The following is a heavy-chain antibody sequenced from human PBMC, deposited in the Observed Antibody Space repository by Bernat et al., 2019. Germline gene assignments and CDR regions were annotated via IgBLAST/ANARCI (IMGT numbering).Heavy chain of an antibody. J-gene: IGHJ5*02. V-gene: IGHV3-33*01. CDR2: IWYDGSNK. CDR3: ARELAGATLDNWFDP. Sequence: QVQLVESGGGVVQPGRSLRLSCAASGFTFSSYGMHWVRQAPGKGLEWVAVIWYDGSNKYYADSVKGRFTISRDNSKNTLYLQMNSLRAEDTAVNYGARELAGATLDNWFDPWGQGTLVTVSS. D-gene: IGHD1-26*01. CDR1: GFTFSSYG.